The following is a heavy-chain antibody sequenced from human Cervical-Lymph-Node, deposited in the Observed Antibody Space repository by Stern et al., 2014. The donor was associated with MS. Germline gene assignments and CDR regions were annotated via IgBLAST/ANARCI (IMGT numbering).Heavy chain of an antibody. J-gene: IGHJ4*02. CDR2: IYYSGST. CDR1: GGSISSGGYY. CDR3: ARTPYDFWSSYYLHDY. D-gene: IGHD3-3*01. Sequence: VQLVESGPGLVKPSQTLSLTCTVSGGSISSGGYYWGWIRQHPGKGLAWNGYIYYSGSTYYTPSLKSRVTISVDTSKNQFSLKLSSVTAADTAVYYCARTPYDFWSSYYLHDYWGQGTLVTVSS. V-gene: IGHV4-31*03.